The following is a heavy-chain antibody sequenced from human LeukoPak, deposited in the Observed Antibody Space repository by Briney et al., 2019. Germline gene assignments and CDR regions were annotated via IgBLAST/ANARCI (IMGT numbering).Heavy chain of an antibody. D-gene: IGHD6-13*01. Sequence: GESLNISCKGSGYSFTSYWIGWVRQMPGKGLEWMGIIYPGDSDTRYSPCFQGQVTISADKSISTAYLQWSSLKASNTAMYYCARQTIAAAPDYWGQGTLVTVSS. CDR2: IYPGDSDT. CDR3: ARQTIAAAPDY. V-gene: IGHV5-51*01. CDR1: GYSFTSYW. J-gene: IGHJ4*02.